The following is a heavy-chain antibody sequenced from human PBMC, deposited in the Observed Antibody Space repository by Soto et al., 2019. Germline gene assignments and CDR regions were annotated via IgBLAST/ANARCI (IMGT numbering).Heavy chain of an antibody. CDR3: ATRGTQGRWLECADY. J-gene: IGHJ4*02. V-gene: IGHV1-69*01. CDR1: GGTFSSLG. Sequence: QVQLVQSGAEVKRPGSSVKVSCEASGGTFSSLGFTWVRQAPGQGLEWMGGIIPISGRTTFAPKFLGRVTITADEATRTTYMELTALKSDDTAIYYCATRGTQGRWLECADYWGQGTLVTVSS. D-gene: IGHD5-12*01. CDR2: IIPISGRT.